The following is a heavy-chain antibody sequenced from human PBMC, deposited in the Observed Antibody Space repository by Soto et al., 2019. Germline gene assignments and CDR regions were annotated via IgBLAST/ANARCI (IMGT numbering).Heavy chain of an antibody. D-gene: IGHD3-10*01. V-gene: IGHV4-30-4*01. Sequence: QVQLQESGPGLVKPSQTLSLTCTVSGDSMGSVDYYWTWIRQPPGKGLEWIGYIYYIGTTFYNPSLESRVNISIDTSKDHFSLRLTSVTAADTAVYYCSRGSTYSGFLTWGQGTLVTVSS. CDR2: IYYIGTT. CDR1: GDSMGSVDYY. CDR3: SRGSTYSGFLT. J-gene: IGHJ5*02.